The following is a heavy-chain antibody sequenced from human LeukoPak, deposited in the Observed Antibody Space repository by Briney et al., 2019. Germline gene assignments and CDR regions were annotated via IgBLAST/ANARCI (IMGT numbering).Heavy chain of an antibody. CDR1: GYRFISNY. CDR2: MHPGNGNT. CDR3: AREGSYCVGGDCYSFDF. D-gene: IGHD2-21*02. V-gene: IGHV1-2*02. J-gene: IGHJ4*02. Sequence: GASVKVSCKASGYRFISNYIQWVRQAPRLGPEWVGYMHPGNGNTRYAEKFQGRVTMTRDTSINTAYMDLSSLRSDDTAVYYCAREGSYCVGGDCYSFDFWGQGTLITVSS.